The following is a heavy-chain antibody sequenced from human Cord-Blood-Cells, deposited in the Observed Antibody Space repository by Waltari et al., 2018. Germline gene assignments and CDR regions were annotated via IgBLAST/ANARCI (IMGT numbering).Heavy chain of an antibody. D-gene: IGHD6-6*01. V-gene: IGHV4-34*01. CDR1: GGSFSGYY. Sequence: QVQLQQWGAGLLKPSETLSLTCAVYGGSFSGYYWSWIRQPPGKGLEWIGEINHSGSTNYNPSLKVRVTISVDTSKNQFSLKLSSVTAADTAVYYCARRNRSSSSYFDYWGQGTLVTVSS. CDR3: ARRNRSSSSYFDY. CDR2: INHSGST. J-gene: IGHJ4*02.